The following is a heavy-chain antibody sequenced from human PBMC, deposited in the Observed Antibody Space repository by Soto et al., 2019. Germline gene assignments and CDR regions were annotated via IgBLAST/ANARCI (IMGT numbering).Heavy chain of an antibody. Sequence: EVQLVEFGGGLVQPGGSLRLSCAASGFTFSSYSMNWVRQAPGKGLEWVSYISSSSGPIYYADSVKGRFTISRDNAKNSLYLQMNSLRAEDTAVYYCARGWLGGVALIRGDYWGQGTLVTVSS. CDR3: ARGWLGGVALIRGDY. CDR1: GFTFSSYS. D-gene: IGHD3-16*01. CDR2: ISSSSGPI. J-gene: IGHJ4*02. V-gene: IGHV3-48*01.